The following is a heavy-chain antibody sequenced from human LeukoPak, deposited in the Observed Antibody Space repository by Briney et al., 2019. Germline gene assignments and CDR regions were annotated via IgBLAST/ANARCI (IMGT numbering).Heavy chain of an antibody. CDR1: GFTFSSYW. Sequence: GGSPRLSCAASGFTFSSYWMSWVRQAPGKGLEWVANIKQDGSEKYYVDSVKGRFTISRDNAKNSLYLQMNSLRAEDTAVYYCARHIPAAWRYGMDVWGQGTTVTVSS. J-gene: IGHJ6*02. D-gene: IGHD2-2*01. CDR3: ARHIPAAWRYGMDV. CDR2: IKQDGSEK. V-gene: IGHV3-7*01.